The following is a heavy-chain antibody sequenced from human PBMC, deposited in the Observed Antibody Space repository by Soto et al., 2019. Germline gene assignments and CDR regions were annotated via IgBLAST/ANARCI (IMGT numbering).Heavy chain of an antibody. CDR2: IWYDGSNK. J-gene: IGHJ6*02. CDR1: GFTFSSYG. Sequence: QVQLVESGGGVVQPGRSLRLSCAASGFTFSSYGMHWVRQAPGKGLEWVAVIWYDGSNKYYADSVKGRFTISRDNSKNTLDLQMNSLRAEDTAVYYCARRYYYYGMDVWGQGTTVTVSS. V-gene: IGHV3-33*01. CDR3: ARRYYYYGMDV.